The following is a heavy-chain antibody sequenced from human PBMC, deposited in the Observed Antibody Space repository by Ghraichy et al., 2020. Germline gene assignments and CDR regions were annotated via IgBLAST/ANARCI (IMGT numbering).Heavy chain of an antibody. Sequence: GGSLRLSCVTSGFVFSDSYMSWFRQAPGKGLEWISHISSSGDHTPYAASVKGRFTVSRDNAKNSLSLQMTGLRVEDTAVYYCARVGNMVAAGTPDSWGQGVLVTVSS. V-gene: IGHV3-11*06. CDR1: GFVFSDSY. CDR3: ARVGNMVAAGTPDS. D-gene: IGHD2-15*01. CDR2: ISSSGDHT. J-gene: IGHJ4*02.